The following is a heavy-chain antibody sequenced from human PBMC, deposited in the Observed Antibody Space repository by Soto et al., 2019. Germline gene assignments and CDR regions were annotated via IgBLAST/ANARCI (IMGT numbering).Heavy chain of an antibody. CDR3: ARIRLGQYYFDY. D-gene: IGHD3-10*01. CDR1: GFSLSTSGMC. J-gene: IGHJ4*02. Sequence: GSGPTLVNPTQALTLTCTFSGFSLSTSGMCVSWIRQPPGKALEWLARIDWDDDKYYRTSLKTRLTISKDTSKNQVVLTMTNMDPVDTATYYCARIRLGQYYFDYWGQGTLVTVSS. CDR2: IDWDDDK. V-gene: IGHV2-70*11.